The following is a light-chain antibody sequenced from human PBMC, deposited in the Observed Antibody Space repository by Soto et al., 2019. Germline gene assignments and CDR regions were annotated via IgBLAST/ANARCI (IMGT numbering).Light chain of an antibody. V-gene: IGKV1-39*01. CDR3: QQSYSTPPT. Sequence: DSQMTQSPSSLSASVGDRLTITCRASQSMSSNLNWYQQKPGKAPKLLIYAASSLQSGVPSRFSGSGSGTDFTLTISSLQPEDFATYYCQQSYSTPPTFGQGTKVEIK. J-gene: IGKJ1*01. CDR2: AAS. CDR1: QSMSSN.